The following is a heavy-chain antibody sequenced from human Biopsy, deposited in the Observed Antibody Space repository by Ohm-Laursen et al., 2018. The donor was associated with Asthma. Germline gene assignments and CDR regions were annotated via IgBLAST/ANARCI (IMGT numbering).Heavy chain of an antibody. CDR2: VIPIYGTT. D-gene: IGHD3-3*01. J-gene: IGHJ1*01. V-gene: IGHV1-69*13. Sequence: SVKVSCNAHGDILSSFGIKWVRKAPGQGLEWMGGVIPIYGTTHTAQKFQGRVTITADESTSTAYMELTSLRKEDTAVYYCARTFHFWSPYHAEHYQLWGQGTLVTVSS. CDR1: GDILSSFG. CDR3: ARTFHFWSPYHAEHYQL.